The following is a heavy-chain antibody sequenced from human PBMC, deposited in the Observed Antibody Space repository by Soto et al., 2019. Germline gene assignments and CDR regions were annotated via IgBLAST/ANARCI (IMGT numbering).Heavy chain of an antibody. V-gene: IGHV3-23*01. J-gene: IGHJ6*02. CDR2: ISGSGGSI. D-gene: IGHD1-1*01. Sequence: EVQLLESGGXLVQXGGSLRLSCAASGFTFSTYAMNWVRQAPGNGLEWVSAISGSGGSIHYADSVKGRFTISRDNSKNTLYLQMNSLRDEDTAVYHCVKGYWKGDVWGQGTTVTVSS. CDR1: GFTFSTYA. CDR3: VKGYWKGDV.